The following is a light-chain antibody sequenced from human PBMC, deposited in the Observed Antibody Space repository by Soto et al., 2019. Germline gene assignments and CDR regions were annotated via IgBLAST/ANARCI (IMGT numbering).Light chain of an antibody. CDR2: AAS. Sequence: EIVLTQSPGTLSLSPGERATLSCRASQSISSSYLAWYQQKPGQAPRLLIYAASSRATGIPDRFSGSGSGQDFALTISRLEPEDFAVYYCQQYGSSSYTFGQGTQLEIK. V-gene: IGKV3-20*01. CDR3: QQYGSSSYT. CDR1: QSISSSY. J-gene: IGKJ2*01.